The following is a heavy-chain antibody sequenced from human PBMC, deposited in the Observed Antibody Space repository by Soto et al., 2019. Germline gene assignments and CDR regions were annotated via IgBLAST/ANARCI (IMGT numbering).Heavy chain of an antibody. V-gene: IGHV4-4*02. J-gene: IGHJ4*02. CDR3: TTVLPRIVVNFAEFPT. Sequence: QVQLKQSGPGLVRPSGTLSLTCTVSGTSISSTFWWAWVRQSPGKGLEWIGEIYHTGITKYNPSLMSRVSMSVDKANNQFSLDLRSLPARDTAVYYCTTVLPRIVVNFAEFPTRGQGDLVTVSS. D-gene: IGHD2-21*01. CDR2: IYHTGIT. CDR1: GTSISSTFW.